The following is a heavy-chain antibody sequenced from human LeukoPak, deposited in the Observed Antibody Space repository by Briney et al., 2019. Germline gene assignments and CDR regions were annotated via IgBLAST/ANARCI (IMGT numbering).Heavy chain of an antibody. CDR2: ISYDGSNK. V-gene: IGHV3-30-3*01. CDR1: GFTLSSYA. CDR3: AREAVLLWFGELSHYYGMDV. D-gene: IGHD3-10*01. Sequence: GGSLRLSCAASGFTLSSYAMHWVRQAPGKGLEWVAVISYDGSNKYYADSVKGRFTISRDNSKNTLYLQMNSLRAEDTAVYYCAREAVLLWFGELSHYYGMDVWGQGTTVTVS. J-gene: IGHJ6*02.